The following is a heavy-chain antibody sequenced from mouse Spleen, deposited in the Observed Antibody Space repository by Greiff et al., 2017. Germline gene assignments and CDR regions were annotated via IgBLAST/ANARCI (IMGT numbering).Heavy chain of an antibody. CDR1: GYTFTSYW. V-gene: IGHV1-7*01. Sequence: QVHVKQSGAELAKPGASVKLSCKASGYTFTSYWMHWVKQRPGQGLEWIGYINPSSGYTKYNQKFKDKATLTADKSSSTAYMQLSSLTYEDSAVYYCAIRNYWYFDVWGAGTTVTVSS. CDR3: AIRNYWYFDV. CDR2: INPSSGYT. J-gene: IGHJ1*01.